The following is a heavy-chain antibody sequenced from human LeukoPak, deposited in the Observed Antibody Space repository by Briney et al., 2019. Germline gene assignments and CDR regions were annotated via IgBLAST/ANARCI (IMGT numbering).Heavy chain of an antibody. D-gene: IGHD4-23*01. J-gene: IGHJ5*02. V-gene: IGHV1-46*01. CDR3: ARDAIRWSRDNWFDP. CDR2: INPSGGST. Sequence: GASVKVSCKASGYTFTSYYMHWVRQAPGQGLEWMGIINPSGGSTSYAQKFQGRVTMTRDTSTSTVYMELSSLRSEDTAVYYCARDAIRWSRDNWFDPWGQGTLVTVSS. CDR1: GYTFTSYY.